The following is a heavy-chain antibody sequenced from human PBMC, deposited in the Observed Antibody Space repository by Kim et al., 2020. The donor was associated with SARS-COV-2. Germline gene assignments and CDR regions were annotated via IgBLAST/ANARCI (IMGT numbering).Heavy chain of an antibody. V-gene: IGHV6-1*01. CDR1: GDSVSSESSS. Sequence: SQTLSLTCAISGDSVSSESSSWNWIRQSPSRGLEWLGRTYYTSKRSNDYAVSVRSRISVGSDTSLNQVSLQLRSVTPDDTAVYYCVRGVRQVGYNWLDPWGQGTLVTVSS. CDR2: TYYTSKRSN. D-gene: IGHD1-26*01. CDR3: VRGVRQVGYNWLDP. J-gene: IGHJ5*02.